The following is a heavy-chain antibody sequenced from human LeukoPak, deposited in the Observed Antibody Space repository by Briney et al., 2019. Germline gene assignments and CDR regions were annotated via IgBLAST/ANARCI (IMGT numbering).Heavy chain of an antibody. V-gene: IGHV3-15*01. CDR3: TTALWFGELFKDY. CDR1: GFTFSNAW. CDR2: IKSKTDGGTT. J-gene: IGHJ4*02. D-gene: IGHD3-10*01. Sequence: GGSLRLSCAVSGFTFSNAWMSWVRQAPGKGLEWVGRIKSKTDGGTTDYAAPVKGRFTISRDDSKNTLYLQMNSLKTEDTAVYYCTTALWFGELFKDYWGQGTLVTVSS.